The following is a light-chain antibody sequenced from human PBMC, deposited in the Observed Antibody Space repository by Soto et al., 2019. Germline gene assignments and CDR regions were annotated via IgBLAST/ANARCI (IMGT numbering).Light chain of an antibody. Sequence: IQLTQSPSSLSASVGDRVTITCLASQSISSYLAWYQQTPGKAPKLLIYAASTLQSGVPPRFSGSGSGTDFTLTISSLQPEDFATYYCQQLTSYPLTFGGGTKVDI. V-gene: IGKV1-9*01. CDR3: QQLTSYPLT. J-gene: IGKJ4*01. CDR2: AAS. CDR1: QSISSY.